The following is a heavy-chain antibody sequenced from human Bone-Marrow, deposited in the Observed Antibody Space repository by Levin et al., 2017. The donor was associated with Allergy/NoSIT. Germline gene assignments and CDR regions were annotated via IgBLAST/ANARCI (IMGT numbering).Heavy chain of an antibody. D-gene: IGHD6-19*01. CDR3: ARRDGNGWSRHDDEFDP. V-gene: IGHV5-51*01. J-gene: IGHJ5*02. Sequence: GGSLRLSCKASGYKFTSYWIGWVRLKPGKGLEWMGNIFPADSDTRYSQAFQGQVTISVDNSISTVYLHWGRLKASDTATYYCARRDGNGWSRHDDEFDPWGQGTLVTVSS. CDR2: IFPADSDT. CDR1: GYKFTSYW.